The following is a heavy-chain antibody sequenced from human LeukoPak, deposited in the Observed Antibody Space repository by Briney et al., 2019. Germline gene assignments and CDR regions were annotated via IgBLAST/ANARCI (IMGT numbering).Heavy chain of an antibody. CDR1: GFTVSSNY. CDR3: ARALGKVRGVIHNWFDP. D-gene: IGHD3-10*01. V-gene: IGHV3-66*02. Sequence: PGGSLRLSCAASGFTVSSNYMSWVRQAPGKGLEWVSVIYSGGSTYYADSVKGRFTISRDNSKNTLYLQMNSLRAEDTAVYYCARALGKVRGVIHNWFDPWGQGTLVTVSS. CDR2: IYSGGST. J-gene: IGHJ5*02.